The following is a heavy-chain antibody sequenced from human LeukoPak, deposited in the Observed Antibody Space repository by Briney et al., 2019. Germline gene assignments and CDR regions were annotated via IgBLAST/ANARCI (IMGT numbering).Heavy chain of an antibody. V-gene: IGHV4-39*01. Sequence: SETLSLTCTVSGGSIISSSYYWGWVRQPPGKGLEWIGSIYYSGSTYYNPSLKSRVTISVDTSKNQFSLKLSSVTAADTAVYYCARVTRPIDYWGQGTLVTVSS. CDR2: IYYSGST. CDR1: GGSIISSSYY. CDR3: ARVTRPIDY. D-gene: IGHD4-23*01. J-gene: IGHJ4*02.